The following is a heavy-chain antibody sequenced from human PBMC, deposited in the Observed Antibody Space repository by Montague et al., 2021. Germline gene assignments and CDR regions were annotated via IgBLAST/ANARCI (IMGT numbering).Heavy chain of an antibody. J-gene: IGHJ4*02. Sequence: SLRLSCAASGFTFSSYWMIWVRQAPGKGLEWVASTKKDGTEKYYGDSVMGRFTISRDNAKTSLYLQMNALRAEDTAVYFCSRAWVRSGFDSWGQGTLVTVSS. CDR2: TKKDGTEK. CDR3: SRAWVRSGFDS. V-gene: IGHV3-7*05. D-gene: IGHD4-17*01. CDR1: GFTFSSYW.